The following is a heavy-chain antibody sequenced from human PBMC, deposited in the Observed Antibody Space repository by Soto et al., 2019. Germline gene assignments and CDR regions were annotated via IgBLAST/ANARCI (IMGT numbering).Heavy chain of an antibody. J-gene: IGHJ4*02. V-gene: IGHV6-1*01. Sequence: PSQTLSLTCVISGDSVSSNTAAWNWIRSSPSRGLEWLGRTYYRSNWRHDYAVSVKSRITVSPDTSKNHFSLQLNSVTPDDTAVYYCARGVAGSGFDLWGQGTLVT. CDR3: ARGVAGSGFDL. D-gene: IGHD6-19*01. CDR2: TYYRSNWRH. CDR1: GDSVSSNTAA.